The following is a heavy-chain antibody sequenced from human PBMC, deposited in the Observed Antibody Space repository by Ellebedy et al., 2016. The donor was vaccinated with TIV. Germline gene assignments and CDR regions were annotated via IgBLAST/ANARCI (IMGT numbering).Heavy chain of an antibody. CDR1: GFTFGDYG. Sequence: SLKISXTTSGFTFGDYGMSWFRQAPGKGLEWVGLITSKPYGGTTKYAASVKGRFTISRDDSKSIAYLQMSSLKIEDTAVYYCGRQFPKSAYYYYMDVWGKGTTVTVSS. CDR3: GRQFPKSAYYYYMDV. V-gene: IGHV3-49*03. D-gene: IGHD2-21*01. CDR2: ITSKPYGGTT. J-gene: IGHJ6*03.